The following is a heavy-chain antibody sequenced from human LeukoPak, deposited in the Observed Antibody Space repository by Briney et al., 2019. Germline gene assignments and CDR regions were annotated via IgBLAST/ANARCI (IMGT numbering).Heavy chain of an antibody. V-gene: IGHV4-34*01. J-gene: IGHJ4*02. CDR1: GGSFSGYY. CDR2: INHSGST. Sequence: KPSETLSLTCAVYGGSFSGYYWSWTRQPPGKGLEWIGEINHSGSTNYNPSLKSRVTISVDTSKNQFSLKLSSVTAADTAVYYCARGRYSYGTYYFDYWGQGTLVTVSS. CDR3: ARGRYSYGTYYFDY. D-gene: IGHD5-18*01.